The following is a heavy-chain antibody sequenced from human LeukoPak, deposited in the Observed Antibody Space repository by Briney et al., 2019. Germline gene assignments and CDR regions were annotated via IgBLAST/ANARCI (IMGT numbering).Heavy chain of an antibody. D-gene: IGHD2-2*02. J-gene: IGHJ5*02. CDR2: IYYSGST. CDR1: GGSISSYY. Sequence: PSETLSLTCTVSGGSISSYYWSWIRQPPGKGLEWIGYIYYSGSTNYNPSLKSRVTISVDTSKNQFSLKLSSVTAADTAVYYCARDARDCSSTSCYINWLDPWGQGTLVTVSS. V-gene: IGHV4-59*01. CDR3: ARDARDCSSTSCYINWLDP.